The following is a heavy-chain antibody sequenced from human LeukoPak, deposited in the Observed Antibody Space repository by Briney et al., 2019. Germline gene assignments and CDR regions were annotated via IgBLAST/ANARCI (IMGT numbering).Heavy chain of an antibody. D-gene: IGHD2-15*01. V-gene: IGHV4-59*01. CDR2: IYHSGST. Sequence: SETLSLTCSVSTDSTNTYYWSWIRQSPGKGLEWIGHIYHSGSTDYNPSFKSRVTISIDMSKKEFSLKLTSVTVADTATYYCVRLRWKLLAPYFDRCGQGAFVIVSS. CDR3: VRLRWKLLAPYFDR. J-gene: IGHJ4*02. CDR1: TDSTNTYY.